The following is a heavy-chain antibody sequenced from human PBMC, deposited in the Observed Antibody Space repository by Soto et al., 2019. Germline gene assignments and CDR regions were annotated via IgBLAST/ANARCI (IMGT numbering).Heavy chain of an antibody. J-gene: IGHJ6*03. CDR2: ISSSSSYI. Sequence: GGSLRLSCAASGFTFSSYSMNWVRQAPGKGLEWVSSISSSSSYIYYADSVKGRFTISRDNAKNSLYLQMNSLRAEDTAVYYCARDGPTRYCSGGSCYYMDVWGKGTTVTVSS. CDR3: ARDGPTRYCSGGSCYYMDV. CDR1: GFTFSSYS. V-gene: IGHV3-21*01. D-gene: IGHD2-15*01.